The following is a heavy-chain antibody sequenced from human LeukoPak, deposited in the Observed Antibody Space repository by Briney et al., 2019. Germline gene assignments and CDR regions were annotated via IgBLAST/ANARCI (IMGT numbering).Heavy chain of an antibody. CDR2: IYYSGST. CDR1: GVSISSYY. D-gene: IGHD3-22*01. V-gene: IGHV4-59*01. CDR3: ARDKSLHYYDSSGYYYPISEGVDY. Sequence: SETLSLTCTVSGVSISSYYWSWIRQPPGKGLEWIGYIYYSGSTNYNPSLKCRVTISVDTSKNQFSLKLSSVTAADTAVYYCARDKSLHYYDSSGYYYPISEGVDYWGQGTLVTVSS. J-gene: IGHJ4*02.